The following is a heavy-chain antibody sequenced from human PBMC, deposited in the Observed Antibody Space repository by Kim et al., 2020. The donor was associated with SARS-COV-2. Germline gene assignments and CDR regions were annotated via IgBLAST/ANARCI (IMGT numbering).Heavy chain of an antibody. J-gene: IGHJ6*03. Sequence: SETLSLTCTVSGCSVNDKSCLWNWIRQSPGRGLEWIGLLAFNGYTYYNPSLQSRLNMSVDTSKNQFSLRVSSVTAADTAVYYCVRSQGAGDQYYFVDVWGKGATVTVSS. CDR3: VRSQGAGDQYYFVDV. CDR2: LAFNGYT. CDR1: GCSVNDKSCL. D-gene: IGHD2-2*01. V-gene: IGHV4-31*03.